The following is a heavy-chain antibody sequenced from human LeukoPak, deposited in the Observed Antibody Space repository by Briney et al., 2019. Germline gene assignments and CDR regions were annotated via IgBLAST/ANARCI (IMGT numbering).Heavy chain of an antibody. CDR1: RYTVTDYY. V-gene: IGHV1-2*02. CDR3: TRGRPVSSSGSLEGH. D-gene: IGHD2-2*01. CDR2: INPNSGTT. Sequence: GASVRVSCKTYRYTVTDYYMHWVRQAPRQGVEWMAWINPNSGTTNYAQRFQGRVTVTRDTSISTAYMELSRLISDDTAVYYCTRGRPVSSSGSLEGHWGQGTLVTVSS. J-gene: IGHJ4*02.